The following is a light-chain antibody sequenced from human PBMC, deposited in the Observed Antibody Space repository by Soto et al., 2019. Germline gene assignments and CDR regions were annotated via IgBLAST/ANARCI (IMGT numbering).Light chain of an antibody. Sequence: DIQMTQSPSSLSASVGDRVTITCRASQSISTYFNWYQQKPGKAPKLLIYRASSLQSGVPSRFSGSGSGTDFTLTVNSLQPEDFGTYYCQQSYSTPFTFGPGTNVDIK. CDR3: QQSYSTPFT. CDR1: QSISTY. V-gene: IGKV1-39*01. CDR2: RAS. J-gene: IGKJ3*01.